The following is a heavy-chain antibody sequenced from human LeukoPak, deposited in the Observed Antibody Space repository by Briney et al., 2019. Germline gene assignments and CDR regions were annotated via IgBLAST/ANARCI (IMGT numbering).Heavy chain of an antibody. CDR3: AHRLGPAGRNTWVFFDY. Sequence: SGPTLLKPTQTLTLTCSFSGFSLAAAGVGVGWIRQPPGKALEWLALINWDDERRYRASLKSRLTIAKDTSKNQVVLTMTDMDPVDTATYYCAHRLGPAGRNTWVFFDYWGQGTLVTVSS. J-gene: IGHJ4*02. CDR2: INWDDER. CDR1: GFSLAAAGVG. D-gene: IGHD3-10*01. V-gene: IGHV2-5*02.